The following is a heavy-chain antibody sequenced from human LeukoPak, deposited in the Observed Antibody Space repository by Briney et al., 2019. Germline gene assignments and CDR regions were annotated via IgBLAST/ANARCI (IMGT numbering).Heavy chain of an antibody. V-gene: IGHV3-23*01. J-gene: IGHJ5*02. CDR2: ISGSGGST. Sequence: GGTLTPSCAASAFTFSSYAMSWLRQAPGKGLEWVSAISGSGGSTYYADSVKGRFTISRDNSKNTLYLQMNSLRAEDTAVYYCAKGDSSWRTFNWFDPWGQGTLVTVSS. CDR1: AFTFSSYA. CDR3: AKGDSSWRTFNWFDP. D-gene: IGHD6-13*01.